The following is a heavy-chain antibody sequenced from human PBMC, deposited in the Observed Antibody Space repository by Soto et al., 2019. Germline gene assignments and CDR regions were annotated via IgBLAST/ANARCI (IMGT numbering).Heavy chain of an antibody. CDR1: GDSVSSNSAA. Sequence: SQTLSLTCAISGDSVSSNSAAWNWIRQSPSRGLEWLGRTYYRSKWYNDYAVSVKSRITINPDTSKNQFSLQLNSVTPEHRAGYYCERDTRPITHSYYYYGMDVGGQGTRVTVSS. CDR2: TYYRSKWYN. J-gene: IGHJ6*02. V-gene: IGHV6-1*01. CDR3: ERDTRPITHSYYYYGMDV. D-gene: IGHD5-12*01.